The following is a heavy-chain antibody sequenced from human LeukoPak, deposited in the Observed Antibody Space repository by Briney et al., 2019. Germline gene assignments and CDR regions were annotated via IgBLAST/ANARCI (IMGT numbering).Heavy chain of an antibody. CDR2: ISSSSSFR. J-gene: IGHJ4*02. CDR1: GFNFSSYS. V-gene: IGHV3-21*01. Sequence: PGGSLRLSCAASGFNFSSYSMNWVRQAPGKGLEWVSSISSSSSFRYYADSVKGRLTISRDNAKNSLYLQMNSLRAEDTAVYYCARGSSGYFYWGQGTLVTVSS. D-gene: IGHD3-22*01. CDR3: ARGSSGYFY.